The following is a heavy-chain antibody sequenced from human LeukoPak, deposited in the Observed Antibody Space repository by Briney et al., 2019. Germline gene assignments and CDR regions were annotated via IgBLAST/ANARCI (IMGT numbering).Heavy chain of an antibody. CDR3: ARLTSNRHYYYYYMDV. V-gene: IGHV4-34*01. J-gene: IGHJ6*03. D-gene: IGHD4-11*01. CDR2: INHSGST. CDR1: GGSFSGYY. Sequence: SETLSLTCAVYGGSFSGYYWSWIRQPPGKGLEWIGEINHSGSTNYSPSLKSRVTISVDTSKNQFSLKLSSVTAADTAVYYCARLTSNRHYYYYYMDVWGKGTTVTISS.